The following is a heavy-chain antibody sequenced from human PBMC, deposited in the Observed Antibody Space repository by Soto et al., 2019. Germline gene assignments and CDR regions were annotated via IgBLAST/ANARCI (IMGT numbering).Heavy chain of an antibody. J-gene: IGHJ4*02. D-gene: IGHD2-8*01. CDR3: ARRIRHCTNGVCPVDY. V-gene: IGHV4-31*03. Sequence: QVQLQESGPGLVKPSQTLSLTCTVSGGSISSGGYYWSWIRQHPGKGLEWIGYIYYSGSTYYNPSLKCRFTRSVDTSKKQFALELSSVTAADTAGYYCARRIRHCTNGVCPVDYWGQGTLVTVSS. CDR1: GGSISSGGYY. CDR2: IYYSGST.